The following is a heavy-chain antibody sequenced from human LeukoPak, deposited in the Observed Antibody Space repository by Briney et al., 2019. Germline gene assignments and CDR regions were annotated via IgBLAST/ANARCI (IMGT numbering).Heavy chain of an antibody. CDR2: IYYSGST. D-gene: IGHD6-6*01. V-gene: IGHV4-59*01. CDR1: GGSISSYY. J-gene: IGHJ6*03. Sequence: SETLSLTCTASGGSISSYYWSWIRQPPGKGLEWIGYIYYSGSTNYNPSLKSRVTISVDTSKNQFSLKLSSVTAADTAVYYCARLSPLVPVPRAYYMDVWGKGTTVTVSS. CDR3: ARLSPLVPVPRAYYMDV.